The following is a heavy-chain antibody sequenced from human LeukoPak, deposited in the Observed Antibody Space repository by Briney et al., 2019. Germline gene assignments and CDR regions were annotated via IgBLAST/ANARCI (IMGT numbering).Heavy chain of an antibody. Sequence: GGSLRLSCAASGFTFSSYAMSWVRQAPGKGLEWVSAISGSGGSTYYADPVKGRFTISRDNSKNTLYLQMNSLRAEDTAVYYCAIYSSSWFQNYFDYWGQGTPVTVSS. CDR2: ISGSGGST. CDR1: GFTFSSYA. CDR3: AIYSSSWFQNYFDY. J-gene: IGHJ4*02. V-gene: IGHV3-23*01. D-gene: IGHD6-13*01.